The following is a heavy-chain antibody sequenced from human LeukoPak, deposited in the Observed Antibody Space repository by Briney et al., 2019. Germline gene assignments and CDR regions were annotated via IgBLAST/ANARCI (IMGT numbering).Heavy chain of an antibody. D-gene: IGHD2-15*01. CDR1: GYTFTSYG. Sequence: GASVKVSCKASGYTFTSYGISWVRQAPGQGLEWMGWTSAYNGNTNYAQKLQGRVTMTTDTSTSTAYMELRSLRSDDTAVYYCARDGVGYCSGGSCYSSWGQGTLVTVSS. CDR3: ARDGVGYCSGGSCYSS. J-gene: IGHJ4*02. V-gene: IGHV1-18*04. CDR2: TSAYNGNT.